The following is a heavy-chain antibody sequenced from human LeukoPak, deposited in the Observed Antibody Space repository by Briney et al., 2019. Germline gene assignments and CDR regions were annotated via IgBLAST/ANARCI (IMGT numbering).Heavy chain of an antibody. CDR3: ARAVTTTSPFDY. CDR1: GFTFSSYA. J-gene: IGHJ4*02. CDR2: ISYDGSNK. V-gene: IGHV3-30*04. D-gene: IGHD5-12*01. Sequence: GRSLRLFCAASGFTFSSYAMHWVRQAPGKGLEWVEVISYDGSNKYYADSVKGRFTISRDNSKNTLYLQMNSLRAEDTAVYYCARAVTTTSPFDYWGQGTLVTVSS.